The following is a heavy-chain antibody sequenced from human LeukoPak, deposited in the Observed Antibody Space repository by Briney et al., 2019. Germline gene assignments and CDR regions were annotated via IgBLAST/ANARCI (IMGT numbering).Heavy chain of an antibody. Sequence: PGESLRLSCAASGFTFSDYYMSWIRQAPGKGLVWVSHIDIDGSNTKVADSVKGRFTISRDNAKNTLYLQMNSLKVEDTAMYYCVRDAPEWEIPSDYWGQGTLVTVSS. CDR1: GFTFSDYY. J-gene: IGHJ4*02. V-gene: IGHV3-74*03. CDR3: VRDAPEWEIPSDY. D-gene: IGHD1-26*01. CDR2: IDIDGSNT.